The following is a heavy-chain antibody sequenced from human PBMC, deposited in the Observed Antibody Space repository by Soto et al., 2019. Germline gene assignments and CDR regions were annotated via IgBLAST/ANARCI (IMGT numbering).Heavy chain of an antibody. CDR3: AKDQDVLMVLSPTYYYGMDV. J-gene: IGHJ6*02. CDR1: GFTFSCYG. V-gene: IGHV3-30*18. Sequence: GGSLRLSCAASGFTFSCYGMHWVRQAPGKGLEWVAVISYDGSNKYYADSVKGRFTISRDNSKNTLYLQMNSLRAEDTAVYYCAKDQDVLMVLSPTYYYGMDVWGQGTTVTVSS. CDR2: ISYDGSNK. D-gene: IGHD2-8*01.